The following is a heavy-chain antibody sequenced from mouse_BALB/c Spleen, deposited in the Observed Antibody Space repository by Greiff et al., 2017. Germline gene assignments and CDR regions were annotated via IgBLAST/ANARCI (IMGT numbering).Heavy chain of an antibody. D-gene: IGHD6-1*02. CDR3: TRSRQLRYAMDY. Sequence: EVQLHQSGTVLARPGASVKMSCKASGYSFTSYWMHWVKQRPGQGLEWIGAIYPGNSDTSYNQKFKGKAKLTAVTSASTAYMELSSLTNEDSAVYYCTRSRQLRYAMDYWGQGTSVTVSS. J-gene: IGHJ4*01. V-gene: IGHV1-5*01. CDR1: GYSFTSYW. CDR2: IYPGNSDT.